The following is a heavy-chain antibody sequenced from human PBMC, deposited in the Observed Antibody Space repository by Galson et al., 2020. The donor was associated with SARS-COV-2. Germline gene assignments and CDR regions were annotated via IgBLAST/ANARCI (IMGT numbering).Heavy chain of an antibody. CDR3: AKGQSYYYDASGYYEYFQH. CDR2: IKQDGGEK. V-gene: IGHV3-7*01. CDR1: GFTFSRYW. Sequence: TGGSLRLSCAASGFTFSRYWMSWVRQAPGKGLEWVANIKQDGGEKYYVDSVKGRFTISRDNAKNSLYLQINSLRDEDTAVYYCAKGQSYYYDASGYYEYFQHWGQGTLVTGSS. D-gene: IGHD3-22*01. J-gene: IGHJ1*01.